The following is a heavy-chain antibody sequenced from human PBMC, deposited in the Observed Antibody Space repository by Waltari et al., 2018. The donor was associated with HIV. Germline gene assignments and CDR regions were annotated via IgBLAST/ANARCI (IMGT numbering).Heavy chain of an antibody. V-gene: IGHV3-53*01. D-gene: IGHD3-10*01. Sequence: AESGGRLIQPGGSLGLSCTASNFSVSGKHVTWPRQAPGGSLEWVAVIYPDDTTHYADSVSGRFTISRAKSRTTVLLLMNGLFVDDTATYFCATGVRYYGPWGQGTRVTVSS. CDR2: IYPDDTT. CDR3: ATGVRYYGP. J-gene: IGHJ5*02. CDR1: NFSVSGKH.